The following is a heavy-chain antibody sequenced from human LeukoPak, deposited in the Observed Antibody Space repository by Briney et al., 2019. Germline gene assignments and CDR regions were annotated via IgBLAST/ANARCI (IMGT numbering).Heavy chain of an antibody. Sequence: GGSLRLSCEASGFTFSSYAMSWVRQAPGKGLEWVAAISGPAGSWDYADSVKGRFTVSRENSKNTLFLKMTSLRAEDTATYYCAKKVGLVSAPLWYFDVWGQGTLVAVSS. CDR3: AKKVGLVSAPLWYFDV. CDR1: GFTFSSYA. J-gene: IGHJ4*02. D-gene: IGHD5/OR15-5a*01. V-gene: IGHV3-23*01. CDR2: ISGPAGSW.